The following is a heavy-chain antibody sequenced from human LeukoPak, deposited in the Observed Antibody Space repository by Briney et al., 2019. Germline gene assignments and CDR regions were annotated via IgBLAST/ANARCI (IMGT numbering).Heavy chain of an antibody. D-gene: IGHD7-27*01. Sequence: CLRLSCAPSRFALSSYRMNWGRQVPGPGLKWVSYIDVSSSTELYVDSVKSRFAIPRANAKNSLYLQLNSLRDEHQAVYYFARDHNWGFDHWGQGTLVTVSS. CDR2: IDVSSSTE. J-gene: IGHJ4*02. CDR3: ARDHNWGFDH. CDR1: RFALSSYR. V-gene: IGHV3-48*02.